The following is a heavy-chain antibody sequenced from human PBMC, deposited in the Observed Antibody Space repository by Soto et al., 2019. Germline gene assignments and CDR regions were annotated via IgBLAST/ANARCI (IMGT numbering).Heavy chain of an antibody. CDR2: IYYSGST. V-gene: IGHV4-59*02. CDR1: GGSVSSYY. Sequence: SETLSLTCTVSGGSVSSYYWSWSRQPPGKGLEWIGYIYYSGSTNYKPSLKSRVTISVDTSKNQFSLKLSSVTAADTAVYYCASGKEQPGGKYYFDYWGQGTLVTVSS. CDR3: ASGKEQPGGKYYFDY. J-gene: IGHJ4*02. D-gene: IGHD1-1*01.